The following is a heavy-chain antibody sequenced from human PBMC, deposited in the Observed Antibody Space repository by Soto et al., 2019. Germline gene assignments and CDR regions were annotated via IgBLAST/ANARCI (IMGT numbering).Heavy chain of an antibody. Sequence: QVQLVQSGAEVKKPGSSVRVSCKASGGTFSSYAISWVRQAPGQGLEWMGGIIPIFGTANYAQKFQGRVTITADESTSTAYMEPSSLRSEDTAVYYCARGSRPYSSSFHHYNWCDPWRQGTLLTVSS. CDR1: GGTFSSYA. CDR3: ARGSRPYSSSFHHYNWCDP. V-gene: IGHV1-69*01. CDR2: IIPIFGTA. J-gene: IGHJ5*02. D-gene: IGHD6-6*01.